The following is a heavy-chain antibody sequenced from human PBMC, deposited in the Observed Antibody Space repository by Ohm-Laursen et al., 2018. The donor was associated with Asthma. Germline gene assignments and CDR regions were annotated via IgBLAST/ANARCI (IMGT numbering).Heavy chain of an antibody. J-gene: IGHJ4*02. CDR1: GFTFSSYG. V-gene: IGHV3-33*01. CDR3: ARDSSGYDSSGYYFTKPSGNFDY. D-gene: IGHD3-22*01. CDR2: IWYDGSNK. Sequence: SLRLSCAASGFTFSSYGMHWVRQAPGKGLEWVAVIWYDGSNKYYADSVKGRFTISRDNSKNTLYLQMNSLRAEDTAVYYCARDSSGYDSSGYYFTKPSGNFDYWGQGTLVTVSS.